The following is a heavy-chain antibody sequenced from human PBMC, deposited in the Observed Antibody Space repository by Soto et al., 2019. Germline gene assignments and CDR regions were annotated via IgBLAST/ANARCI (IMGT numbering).Heavy chain of an antibody. V-gene: IGHV1-3*01. J-gene: IGHJ4*02. D-gene: IGHD2-15*01. CDR2: INAGNGDT. CDR1: GYTFISYT. CDR3: ARAAPRYCSGGSCYSGRDY. Sequence: ASVKVSCKASGYTFISYTMHWVRQAPGQRLEWMGWINAGNGDTKYSQKFQGRVTITRDTSANTAYMELSSLRSEDTAVYYCARAAPRYCSGGSCYSGRDYWGQGTLVTASS.